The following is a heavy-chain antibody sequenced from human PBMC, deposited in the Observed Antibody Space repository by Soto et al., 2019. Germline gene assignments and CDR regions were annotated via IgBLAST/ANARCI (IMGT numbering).Heavy chain of an antibody. Sequence: ASVKVSCKASVYTFTSYYMHWVRQAPGQGLEWMGIINPSGGSTSYAQKFQGRVTMTRDTSTSTVYMELSSLRSEDTAVYYCARGVDLDYYDSSGPSDYWGQGTLVTVSS. CDR3: ARGVDLDYYDSSGPSDY. CDR1: VYTFTSYY. J-gene: IGHJ4*02. CDR2: INPSGGST. V-gene: IGHV1-46*01. D-gene: IGHD3-22*01.